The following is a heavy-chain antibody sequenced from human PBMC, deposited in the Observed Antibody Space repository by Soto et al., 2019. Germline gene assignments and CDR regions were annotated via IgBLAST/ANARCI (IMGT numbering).Heavy chain of an antibody. D-gene: IGHD6-13*01. CDR2: INAGNGNT. J-gene: IGHJ4*02. Sequence: ASVKVSCKASGYTFTSYAMHWVRQAPGQRLEWMGWINAGNGNTKYSQKFQGRVTITRDTSASTAYMELSSLRSEDTAVYYCATIAAAGILWYYWGQGTLVTVSS. V-gene: IGHV1-3*01. CDR3: ATIAAAGILWYY. CDR1: GYTFTSYA.